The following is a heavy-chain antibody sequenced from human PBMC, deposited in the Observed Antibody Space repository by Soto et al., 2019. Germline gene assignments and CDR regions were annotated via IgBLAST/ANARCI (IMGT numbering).Heavy chain of an antibody. CDR1: GGSISSGDYY. V-gene: IGHV4-30-4*01. CDR3: ARVVYSSSKRFLARWFDP. CDR2: IYYSGST. Sequence: PSETLSLTCTVSGGSISSGDYYWSWIRQPPGKGLEWIGYIYYSGSTYYNPSLKSRVTISVDTSKNQFSLKLSSVTAADTAMYYCARVVYSSSKRFLARWFDPWGQGTLVTVSS. D-gene: IGHD6-6*01. J-gene: IGHJ5*02.